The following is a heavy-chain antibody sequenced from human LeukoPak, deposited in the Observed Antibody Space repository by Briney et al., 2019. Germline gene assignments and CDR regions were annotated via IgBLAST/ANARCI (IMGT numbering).Heavy chain of an antibody. CDR1: GFTFSNYN. CDR2: ISGRGEAI. J-gene: IGHJ5*02. V-gene: IGHV3-48*04. D-gene: IGHD2-15*01. Sequence: GGSLRLSCAASGFTFSNYNMDWVRQAPGKGLEWVSYISGRGEAIFYADSVKGRFTISSDNAKNSLYLQVISLRAEDTAVYYCARVGGYLSWFYPWGQGTLVTVSS. CDR3: ARVGGYLSWFYP.